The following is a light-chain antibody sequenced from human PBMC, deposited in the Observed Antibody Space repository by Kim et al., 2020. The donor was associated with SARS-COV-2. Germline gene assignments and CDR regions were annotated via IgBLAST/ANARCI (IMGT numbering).Light chain of an antibody. CDR3: QSYDSSLSGYV. Sequence: QRVTISGTGVSSNIEAYYDVHWYQQLPGTAPKVLIYGNSNRPAGVPDRFSGSKSGTAASLAITGLQAEDEADYYCQSYDSSLSGYVFGTGTKVTVL. V-gene: IGLV1-40*01. J-gene: IGLJ1*01. CDR2: GNS. CDR1: SSNIEAYYD.